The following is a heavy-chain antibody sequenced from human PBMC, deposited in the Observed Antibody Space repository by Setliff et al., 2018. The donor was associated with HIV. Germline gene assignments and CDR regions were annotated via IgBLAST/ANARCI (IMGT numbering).Heavy chain of an antibody. V-gene: IGHV4-59*08. CDR3: ARQSCLATGCPRRAFDI. CDR1: AGSITGYF. D-gene: IGHD3-9*01. Sequence: SETLSLTCSVSAGSITGYFWTWIRQPPGKGLEWIGYIYSSGNTDYNPSLKSRVTISVDTSKNQFSMQMTSVTAADTAVYYCARQSCLATGCPRRAFDIWGQGTMVTVS. J-gene: IGHJ3*02. CDR2: IYSSGNT.